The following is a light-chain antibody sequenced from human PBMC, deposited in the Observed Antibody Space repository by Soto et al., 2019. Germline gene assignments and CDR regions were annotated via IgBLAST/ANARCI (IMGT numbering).Light chain of an antibody. CDR1: SSDVGSYNF. CDR2: EVT. Sequence: QSALTQPASVSASPGQSITISCTGTSSDVGSYNFVSWYQQYPGKAPKVMIYEVTKRPSGVSSRFSASKSGNTASLTISGVQAEDEADYYCCSYAGTTTWVFGGGTKLTVL. CDR3: CSYAGTTTWV. V-gene: IGLV2-23*02. J-gene: IGLJ2*01.